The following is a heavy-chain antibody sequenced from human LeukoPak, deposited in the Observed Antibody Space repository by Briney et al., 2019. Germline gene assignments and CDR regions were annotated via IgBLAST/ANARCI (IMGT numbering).Heavy chain of an antibody. CDR1: EFIFSSYG. V-gene: IGHV3-23*01. Sequence: GGSLRLSCAASEFIFSSYGMSWVRQAPGKGLEWVSAISACGGGTYYADSVKGRFTISRDNSRNTLYLEMNSLRAADTAIYYCAKEVTPGALLYGPFDYWGQGTLVTVSS. CDR2: ISACGGGT. J-gene: IGHJ4*02. D-gene: IGHD4-23*01. CDR3: AKEVTPGALLYGPFDY.